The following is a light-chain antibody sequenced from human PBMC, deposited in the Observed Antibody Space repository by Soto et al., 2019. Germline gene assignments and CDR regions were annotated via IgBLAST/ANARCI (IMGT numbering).Light chain of an antibody. CDR2: DVT. J-gene: IGLJ1*01. V-gene: IGLV2-11*01. CDR1: SSDVGGYNY. CDR3: CSYAGSYTYV. Sequence: QSVLTQPRSVSGSPGQSVTISCTGTSSDVGGYNYVSWYQHHPGEAPKLMIYDVTKRPSGVRDRFSASKSGNTASLTISGLQAEDEADYYCCSYAGSYTYVFGTGTKVTVL.